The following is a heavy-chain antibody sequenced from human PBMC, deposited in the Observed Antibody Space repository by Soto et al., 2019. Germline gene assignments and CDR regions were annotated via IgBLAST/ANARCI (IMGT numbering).Heavy chain of an antibody. CDR1: GFTFSSYG. V-gene: IGHV3-30*18. Sequence: GGSLRLSCAASGFTFSSYGMHWVRQAPGKGLEWVAVISYDGSNKYYADSVKGRFTISRDNSKNTLYLQMNSLRAEDTAVYYCAKFEVWPTAQRTHYYYYGMDVWGQGTTVTVSS. D-gene: IGHD4-4*01. CDR2: ISYDGSNK. J-gene: IGHJ6*02. CDR3: AKFEVWPTAQRTHYYYYGMDV.